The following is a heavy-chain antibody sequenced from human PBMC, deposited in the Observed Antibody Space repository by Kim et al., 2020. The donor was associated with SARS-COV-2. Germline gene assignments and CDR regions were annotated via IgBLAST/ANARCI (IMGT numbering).Heavy chain of an antibody. V-gene: IGHV3-15*01. Sequence: GGSLRLSCAASGFPFSNVWMSWVRQAPGRGLEWVGRIKSKTDGEATDYAAPVKGRFTMSRDDSKNTLHLQMNSLETEDTGVYYCTTLISAAGRVYWGQGT. CDR3: TTLISAAGRVY. D-gene: IGHD6-13*01. J-gene: IGHJ4*02. CDR2: IKSKTDGEAT. CDR1: GFPFSNVW.